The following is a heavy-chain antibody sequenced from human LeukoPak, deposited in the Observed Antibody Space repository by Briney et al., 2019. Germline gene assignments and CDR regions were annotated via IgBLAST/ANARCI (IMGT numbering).Heavy chain of an antibody. CDR2: TIPIFGTA. CDR3: ARILSSSWYEYFHH. V-gene: IGHV1-69*13. D-gene: IGHD6-19*01. J-gene: IGHJ1*01. CDR1: GGTXSNYA. Sequence: SVKVSCKASGGTXSNYAISRVRQAPGQGLEWMAATIPIFGTANYAQKFQGRVTITADESTSTAYMELSSLRSEDTAVYYCARILSSSWYEYFHHWGQGTLVTVSS.